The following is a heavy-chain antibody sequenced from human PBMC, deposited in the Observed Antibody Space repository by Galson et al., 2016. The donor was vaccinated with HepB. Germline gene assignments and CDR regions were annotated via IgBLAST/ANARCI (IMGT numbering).Heavy chain of an antibody. J-gene: IGHJ4*02. CDR3: GGGTKRRAVENFDY. D-gene: IGHD5-24*01. CDR1: GGSINNYY. Sequence: SETLSLTCTVSGGSINNYYWSWIRQPPGKGLEWIGYFYYTGSTSYNPSLKSRVTISVDTSKKQFSLKLSSVTAADTAVYYCGGGTKRRAVENFDYWGQGTLVTVSS. V-gene: IGHV4-59*01. CDR2: FYYTGST.